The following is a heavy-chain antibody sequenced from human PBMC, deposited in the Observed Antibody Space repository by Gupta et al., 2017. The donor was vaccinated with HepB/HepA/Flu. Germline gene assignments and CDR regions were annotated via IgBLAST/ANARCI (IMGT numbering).Heavy chain of an antibody. CDR2: ISSSSSYI. J-gene: IGHJ4*02. Sequence: EVQLVESGGGLVKPGGSLRLSCAASGFTFSSYSMNWVRQAPGKGLEWVSSISSSSSYIYYADSVKGRFTISRDNAKNSLYLQMNSLRAEDTAVYYCARDSYYYDSSGPIDYWGQGTLVTVSS. CDR1: GFTFSSYS. V-gene: IGHV3-21*01. CDR3: ARDSYYYDSSGPIDY. D-gene: IGHD3-22*01.